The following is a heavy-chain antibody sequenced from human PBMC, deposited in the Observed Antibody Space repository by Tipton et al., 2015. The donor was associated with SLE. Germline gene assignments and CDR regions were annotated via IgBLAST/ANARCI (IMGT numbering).Heavy chain of an antibody. Sequence: QLVQSGEEVKKPGESLKISCKTSGFTFRSYSMNWVRQAPGKGLEWVSSISSSRTFIYYADSVKGRFTISRDNAKKSLYLQMKSLRAEDTAVYYCARAMEYKLPNYPEDVFDIWGQGTMVTVSS. CDR3: ARAMEYKLPNYPEDVFDI. CDR2: ISSSRTFI. J-gene: IGHJ3*02. D-gene: IGHD2-2*01. V-gene: IGHV3-21*01. CDR1: GFTFRSYS.